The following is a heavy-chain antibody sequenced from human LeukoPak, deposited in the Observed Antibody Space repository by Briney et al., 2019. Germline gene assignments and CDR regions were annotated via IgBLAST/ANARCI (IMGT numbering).Heavy chain of an antibody. CDR2: MNPNSGNT. D-gene: IGHD3-3*01. CDR1: GYTFTSYD. Sequence: ASVKVSCKASGYTFTSYDINWVRQATGQGLEWMGWMNPNSGNTGYAQKFQGRVTMTRNTSISTAYMELSSLRSEDTAVYYCASLRFLARPADNWFDPWGQGTLVTVSS. V-gene: IGHV1-8*01. CDR3: ASLRFLARPADNWFDP. J-gene: IGHJ5*02.